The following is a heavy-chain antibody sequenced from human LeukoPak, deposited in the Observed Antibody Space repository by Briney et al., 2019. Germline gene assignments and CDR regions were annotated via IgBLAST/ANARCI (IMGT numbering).Heavy chain of an antibody. CDR2: ISSNGGST. D-gene: IGHD4-11*01. J-gene: IGHJ4*02. CDR3: ARGGASVTGSFDY. CDR1: GFTFSSYA. Sequence: GGSLRLSCAASGFTFSSYAMSWVRQAPGKGLEYVSAISSNGGSTYYANSVKGRFTISRDNSKNTLYLQMGSLRAEDMAVYYCARGGASVTGSFDYWGQGTLVTVSS. V-gene: IGHV3-64*01.